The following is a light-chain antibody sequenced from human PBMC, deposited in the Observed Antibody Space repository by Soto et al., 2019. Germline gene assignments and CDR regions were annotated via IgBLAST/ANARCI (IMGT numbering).Light chain of an antibody. CDR3: SSYAGSNPPYV. Sequence: QSALTQPPSASGSPGQSVTISCTGTSSDVGGYNYVSWYQQHPGKAPKLLIYEVIKRPSGVPDRFSASRSGNTASLTVSGLQAEDEDDYYCSSYAGSNPPYVFGTGTKLTVL. CDR2: EVI. V-gene: IGLV2-8*01. CDR1: SSDVGGYNY. J-gene: IGLJ1*01.